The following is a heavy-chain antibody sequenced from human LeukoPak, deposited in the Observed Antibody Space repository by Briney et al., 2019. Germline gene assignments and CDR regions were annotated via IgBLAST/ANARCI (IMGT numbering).Heavy chain of an antibody. Sequence: QSGGSLRLSCAVSGFTFSNYGIHWARQAPGKGLEWVAFIRYDVSKTHYADSVKGRFTISRDNSKNMVYLQMNSLRSEDTAVYYCARAPGGYWGQGTLVTVSS. CDR2: IRYDVSKT. CDR1: GFTFSNYG. CDR3: ARAPGGY. J-gene: IGHJ4*02. D-gene: IGHD3-10*01. V-gene: IGHV3-30*02.